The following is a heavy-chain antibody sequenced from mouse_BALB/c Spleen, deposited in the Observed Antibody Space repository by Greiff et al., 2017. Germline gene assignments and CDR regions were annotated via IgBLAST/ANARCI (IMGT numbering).Heavy chain of an antibody. J-gene: IGHJ3*01. CDR3: AREVDGYYAWFAY. D-gene: IGHD2-3*01. V-gene: IGHV1-7*01. Sequence: VQLQQSGAELAKPGASVKMSCKASGYTFTSYWMHWVKQRPGQGLEWIGYINPSTGYTEYNQKFKDKATLTADKSSSTAYMQLSSLTSEDSAVYYCAREVDGYYAWFAYWGQGTLVTVSA. CDR1: GYTFTSYW. CDR2: INPSTGYT.